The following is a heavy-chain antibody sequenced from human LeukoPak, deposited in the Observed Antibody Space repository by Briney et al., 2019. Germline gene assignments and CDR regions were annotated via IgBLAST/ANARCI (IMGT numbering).Heavy chain of an antibody. J-gene: IGHJ3*02. CDR2: ISSSSSTI. Sequence: SGGSLRLSCAASGFTFSSYSMNWVRQAPGKGLEWVSYISSSSSTIYYADSVKGRFTISRDNAKNSLYLQMNSLRAEDTAVYYCARSDDAFDIWGQGTMVTVSS. CDR1: GFTFSSYS. V-gene: IGHV3-48*01. CDR3: ARSDDAFDI.